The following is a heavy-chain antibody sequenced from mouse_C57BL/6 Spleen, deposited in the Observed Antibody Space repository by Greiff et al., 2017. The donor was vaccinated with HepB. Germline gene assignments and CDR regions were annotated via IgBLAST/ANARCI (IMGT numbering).Heavy chain of an antibody. CDR3: ARHEDGSSSFDY. CDR1: GYTFTEYT. D-gene: IGHD1-1*01. Sequence: VKLMESGAELVKPGASVKLSCKASGYTFTEYTIHWVKQRSGQGLEWIGWFYPGSGSIKYNEKFKDKATLTADKSSSTVYMELSRLTSEDSAVYFCARHEDGSSSFDYWGQGTTLTVSS. V-gene: IGHV1-62-2*01. CDR2: FYPGSGSI. J-gene: IGHJ2*01.